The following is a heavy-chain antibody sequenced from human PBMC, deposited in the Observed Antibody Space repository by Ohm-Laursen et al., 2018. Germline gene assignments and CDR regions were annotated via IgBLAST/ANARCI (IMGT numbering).Heavy chain of an antibody. D-gene: IGHD3-3*01. CDR2: ISDSGGRT. J-gene: IGHJ6*02. V-gene: IGHV3-23*01. Sequence: SLRLSCAASGFTFSSYSMNWVRQAPGKGLEWVSGISDSGGRTYYADSVKGRLTISRDNSKDTLYLQMSSLRGDDTAVYYCATVYDFWRGSGGMDVWGQGTTVTVSS. CDR3: ATVYDFWRGSGGMDV. CDR1: GFTFSSYS.